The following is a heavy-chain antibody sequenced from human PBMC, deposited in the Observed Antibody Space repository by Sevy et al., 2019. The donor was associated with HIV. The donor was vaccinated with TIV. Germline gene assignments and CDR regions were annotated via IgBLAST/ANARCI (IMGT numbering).Heavy chain of an antibody. CDR1: GFTFSSYA. Sequence: GGSLRLSCAASGFTFSSYAMSWVRQAPGKGLEWVSAISGSGGSTYYADSVKGRFTISRDNSKNTLYLQMNSLRAEDTAVYYCPKDDYGDYLGGNAFDIWGQGTMVTVSS. CDR2: ISGSGGST. J-gene: IGHJ3*02. D-gene: IGHD4-17*01. V-gene: IGHV3-23*01. CDR3: PKDDYGDYLGGNAFDI.